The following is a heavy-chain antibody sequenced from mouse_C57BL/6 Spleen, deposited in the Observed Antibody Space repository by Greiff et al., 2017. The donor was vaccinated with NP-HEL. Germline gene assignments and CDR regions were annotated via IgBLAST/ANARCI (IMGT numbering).Heavy chain of an antibody. CDR1: GFTFSDAW. CDR3: TRDGSSYDWYFDV. V-gene: IGHV6-6*01. CDR2: IRNKANNHAT. J-gene: IGHJ1*03. Sequence: EVKLVESGGGLVQPGGSMKLSCAASGFTFSDAWMDWVRQSPEKGLEWVAEIRNKANNHATYYAESVKGRFTISSDDSKSSVYLQMNSLRAEDTGIYYCTRDGSSYDWYFDVWGTGTTVTVSS. D-gene: IGHD1-1*01.